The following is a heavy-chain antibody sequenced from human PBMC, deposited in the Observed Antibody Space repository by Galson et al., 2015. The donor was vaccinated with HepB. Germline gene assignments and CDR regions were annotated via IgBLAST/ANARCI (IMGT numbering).Heavy chain of an antibody. J-gene: IGHJ4*02. D-gene: IGHD5-18*01. CDR3: ARPHRGYSYGYDY. V-gene: IGHV3-7*03. Sequence: SLRLSCAASGFTFSSYWMSWVRQAPGKGLEWVANIKQDGSEKYYVDSVKGRFTISRDNAKNSLYLQMNSLRAEDTAVYYCARPHRGYSYGYDYWGQGTLVTVSS. CDR1: GFTFSSYW. CDR2: IKQDGSEK.